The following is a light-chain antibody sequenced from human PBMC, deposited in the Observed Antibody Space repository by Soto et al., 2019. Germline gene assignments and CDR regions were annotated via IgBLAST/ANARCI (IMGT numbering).Light chain of an antibody. CDR3: QQYYNWPRT. CDR2: GAS. Sequence: EVVMTQSPVTLSVSPGERATLSCRASQSVGSNLAWYQQKPGQAPWLLIYGASTRATGVPARFSGSGSGTEFTLTISSLQSEDFAVYYCQQYYNWPRTFGQGTKLEIK. J-gene: IGKJ2*01. V-gene: IGKV3-15*01. CDR1: QSVGSN.